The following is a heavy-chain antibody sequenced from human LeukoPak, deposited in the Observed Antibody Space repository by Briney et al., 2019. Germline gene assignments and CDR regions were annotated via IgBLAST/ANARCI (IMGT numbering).Heavy chain of an antibody. Sequence: ASVKVSCKASGYTFTSYGISWVRQAPGQGLEWMGWISAYNANTNYAQNLQGRVTMTTDTSTSTAYMELRSLRSDDTAVYYCAREFRTYYDFWSGYYIFDYWGQGTLATVSS. V-gene: IGHV1-18*01. CDR1: GYTFTSYG. J-gene: IGHJ4*02. CDR3: AREFRTYYDFWSGYYIFDY. CDR2: ISAYNANT. D-gene: IGHD3-3*01.